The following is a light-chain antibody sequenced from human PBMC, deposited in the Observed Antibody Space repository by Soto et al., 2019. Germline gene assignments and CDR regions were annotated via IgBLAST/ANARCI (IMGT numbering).Light chain of an antibody. CDR3: CSYAGSYSYV. Sequence: QSVLTQPRSLSESPGQSVTISCTGTSSDVGGYNFVSWYQQHPDKAPKLMIYDVSKRPSGVPDRFSGSKSGYTASLTISGLQAEDEADYYCCSYAGSYSYVLGTGTKVTVL. CDR1: SSDVGGYNF. J-gene: IGLJ1*01. CDR2: DVS. V-gene: IGLV2-11*01.